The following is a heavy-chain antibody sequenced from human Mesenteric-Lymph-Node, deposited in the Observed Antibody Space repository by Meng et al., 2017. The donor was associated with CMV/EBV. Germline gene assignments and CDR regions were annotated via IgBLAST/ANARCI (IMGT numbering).Heavy chain of an antibody. CDR3: AKDRMITIFGVVTVDAFDI. CDR1: GFTFSTYP. D-gene: IGHD3-3*01. CDR2: ISVKGDST. J-gene: IGHJ3*02. V-gene: IGHV3-23*01. Sequence: GESLKISCAASGFTFSTYPMSWVRQAPGQGLEWVSAISVKGDSTYYAGSVKGRFTISRDNSKNTLYLQMNSLRAEDTAVYYCAKDRMITIFGVVTVDAFDIWGQGTMVTVSS.